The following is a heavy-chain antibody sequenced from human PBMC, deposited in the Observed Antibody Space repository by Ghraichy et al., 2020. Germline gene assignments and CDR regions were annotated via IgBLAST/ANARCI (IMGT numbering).Heavy chain of an antibody. V-gene: IGHV3-48*02. CDR3: ARVRRGEPYYFDY. Sequence: GESLNISCAASGFTFSSYNMNWVRQAPGKGLEWVSYISSSSSTIYYADSVKGRFTISRDNAKNSLYLQMNSLRDEDTAVYYCARVRRGEPYYFDYWGQGTLVTVSS. D-gene: IGHD3-16*01. CDR2: ISSSSSTI. J-gene: IGHJ4*02. CDR1: GFTFSSYN.